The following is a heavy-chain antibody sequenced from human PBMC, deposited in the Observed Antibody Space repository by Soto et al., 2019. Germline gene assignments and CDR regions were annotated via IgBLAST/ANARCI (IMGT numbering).Heavy chain of an antibody. CDR3: ARGFQEGYVDQRDVYDI. Sequence: SETLSLTCTVSGGSISSYYWSWIRQPPGKGLEWIGYIYYSGSTNYNPSLKSRVTISVDTSKNQFSLKLSSVTAADTAVYYCARGFQEGYVDQRDVYDIWRQGT. D-gene: IGHD1-1*01. J-gene: IGHJ3*02. CDR2: IYYSGST. V-gene: IGHV4-59*01. CDR1: GGSISSYY.